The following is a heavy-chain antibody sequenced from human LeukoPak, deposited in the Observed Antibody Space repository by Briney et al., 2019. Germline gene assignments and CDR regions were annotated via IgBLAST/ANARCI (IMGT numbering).Heavy chain of an antibody. CDR2: ISGSDT. CDR1: GFNSRGSA. Sequence: SGGSLRLSCAASGFNSRGSAMSWVRQIPGKGLEWVSGISGSDTFIADSVKGRFTISRDDSENTLYLQMNSLRVEDTAVYYCARDCGSLLDTAHLDYWGQGTQVTVSS. J-gene: IGHJ4*02. CDR3: ARDCGSLLDTAHLDY. V-gene: IGHV3-23*01. D-gene: IGHD3/OR15-3a*01.